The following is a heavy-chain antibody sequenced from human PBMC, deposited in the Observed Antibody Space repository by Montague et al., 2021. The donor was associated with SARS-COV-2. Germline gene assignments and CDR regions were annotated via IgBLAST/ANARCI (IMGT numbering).Heavy chain of an antibody. D-gene: IGHD3-22*01. CDR1: GGSMRDYY. J-gene: IGHJ4*02. V-gene: IGHV4-59*01. CDR2: SYYSGTT. CDR3: SRVHYYTGYVDS. Sequence: SETLSLTCTVSGGSMRDYYWCWIRQPPGAGLEWIGYSYYSGTTDYNPSLTSRVTLSLYMSKNQFSLNLRSVTVADTAFYYCSRVHYYTGYVDSWGQGTMVSVSS.